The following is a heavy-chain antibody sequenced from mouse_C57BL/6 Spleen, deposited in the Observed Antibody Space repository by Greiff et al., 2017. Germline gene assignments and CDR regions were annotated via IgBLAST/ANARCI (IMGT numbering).Heavy chain of an antibody. Sequence: EVMLVESGGGLVKPGGSLKLSCAASGFTFSDYGMHWVRQAPEKGLEWVAYISSGSSTIYYADTVKGRFTISRDNAKNTLFMQMTSLRSEDTAMYYCASKVSYYYGNAMDYWGQGTSVTVSS. J-gene: IGHJ4*01. CDR3: ASKVSYYYGNAMDY. D-gene: IGHD1-1*01. CDR2: ISSGSSTI. CDR1: GFTFSDYG. V-gene: IGHV5-17*01.